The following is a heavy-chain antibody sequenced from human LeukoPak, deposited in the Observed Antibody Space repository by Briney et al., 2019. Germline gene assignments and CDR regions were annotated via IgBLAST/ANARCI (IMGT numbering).Heavy chain of an antibody. CDR2: ISTTGYTI. Sequence: GGSLTLSCEASGFTFRDFYMSWIRQAPGQGLEWLSYISTTGYTIYYADSVKGRFTISRDNAKNLVYLQMKSLRVEDTAVYYCARGSGWFDPWGQGTLVTVSS. CDR3: ARGSGWFDP. V-gene: IGHV3-11*04. J-gene: IGHJ5*02. CDR1: GFTFRDFY. D-gene: IGHD2-15*01.